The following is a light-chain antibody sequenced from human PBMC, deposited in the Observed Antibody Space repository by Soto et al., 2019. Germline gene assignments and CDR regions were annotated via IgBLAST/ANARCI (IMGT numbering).Light chain of an antibody. J-gene: IGKJ4*01. Sequence: DIQMTQSPSTLSASVGDRVTITCRASQSISRWLAWYQQKPGKAPKLLIYDASSLESGVPSRFSGSGSGTEFTLTISSQQPADYSTNYCQQDTRYSGLTFGGGTKVEIK. CDR3: QQDTRYSGLT. CDR2: DAS. CDR1: QSISRW. V-gene: IGKV1-5*01.